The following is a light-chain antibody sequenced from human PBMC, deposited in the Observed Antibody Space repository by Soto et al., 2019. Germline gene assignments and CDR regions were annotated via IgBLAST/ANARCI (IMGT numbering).Light chain of an antibody. CDR3: QFYDSSLSGPVV. V-gene: IGLV1-40*01. J-gene: IGLJ2*01. CDR1: SSNIGAGYD. Sequence: QSVLTQLPSVSGAPGQRVTISCTGSSSNIGAGYDVHWYQQLPGTAPKLLIYGNSNRPSGVPDRFSGSKSGTSASLAITGLQAEDEADYYCQFYDSSLSGPVVFGGGTKLTVL. CDR2: GNS.